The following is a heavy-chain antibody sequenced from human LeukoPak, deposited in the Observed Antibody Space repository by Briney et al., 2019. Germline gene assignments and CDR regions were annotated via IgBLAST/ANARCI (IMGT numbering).Heavy chain of an antibody. CDR1: GGSFSGYY. V-gene: IGHV4-34*01. J-gene: IGHJ3*02. D-gene: IGHD2-21*02. Sequence: SETLSLTCAVYGGSFSGYYWSWIRQPPGKGLEWIGEINHSGSTNYNPSLKSRVTISVDTSKNQFSLKLSSVTAADTAVYYCARYCGGDCYSGQDAFDIWGQGTMVTVSS. CDR3: ARYCGGDCYSGQDAFDI. CDR2: INHSGST.